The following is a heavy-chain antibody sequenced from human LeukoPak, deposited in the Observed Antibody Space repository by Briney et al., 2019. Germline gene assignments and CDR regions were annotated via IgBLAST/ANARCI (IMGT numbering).Heavy chain of an antibody. CDR1: GFTFSSYS. J-gene: IGHJ4*02. Sequence: KSGGSLRLSCAASGFTFSSYSMYWVRQAPGKGLEWVSSISSSSSYIYYADSVKGRFTISRDNSKNTLYLQMNSLRAEDTAVYYCARDPRSQAAAGTVAYWGQRTLVTVAS. CDR2: ISSSSSYI. V-gene: IGHV3-21*01. CDR3: ARDPRSQAAAGTVAY. D-gene: IGHD6-13*01.